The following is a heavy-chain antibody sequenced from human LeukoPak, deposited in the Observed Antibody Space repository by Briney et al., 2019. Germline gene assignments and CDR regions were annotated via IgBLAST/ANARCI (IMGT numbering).Heavy chain of an antibody. Sequence: PGGSLRLSCAASGFTFSSYWMSWVRQAPGKGLEWGAVISYDGSNKYYADSVKGRFTISRDNSKNTLYLQMNSLRTEHTAVYYCARAAVVALPDRGYYFGYWGQGTPVTVSS. J-gene: IGHJ4*02. D-gene: IGHD2-15*01. CDR3: ARAAVVALPDRGYYFGY. V-gene: IGHV3-30*03. CDR2: ISYDGSNK. CDR1: GFTFSSYW.